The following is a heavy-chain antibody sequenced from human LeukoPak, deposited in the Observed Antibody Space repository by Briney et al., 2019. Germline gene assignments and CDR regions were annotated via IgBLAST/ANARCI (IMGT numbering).Heavy chain of an antibody. CDR3: ARAGPTYYYDSSGYPFDY. Sequence: GGSLRLSCAASGFTFSDYYMSWIRQAPGKGLEWLSYISSRSSTIYYADSVKGRFTISRDNAKNSLYLQMSSLRGGDTAVYYCARAGPTYYYDSSGYPFDYWGQGTLVTVSS. CDR1: GFTFSDYY. CDR2: ISSRSSTI. J-gene: IGHJ4*02. V-gene: IGHV3-11*01. D-gene: IGHD3-22*01.